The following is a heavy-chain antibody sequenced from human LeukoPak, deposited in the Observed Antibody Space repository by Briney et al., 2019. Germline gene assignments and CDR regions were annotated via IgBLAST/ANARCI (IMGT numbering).Heavy chain of an antibody. V-gene: IGHV3-53*01. Sequence: PGGSLRLSCAASGFTVSSNYMSWVRQAPGKGLEWVSLIYSGDFTYYADSVKGRFTISRDNSKNTVDLQMNSLRVEDMAVYYCAMRGNTWYDCWGQGTLVTVSS. D-gene: IGHD6-13*01. CDR1: GFTVSSNY. CDR3: AMRGNTWYDC. J-gene: IGHJ4*02. CDR2: IYSGDFT.